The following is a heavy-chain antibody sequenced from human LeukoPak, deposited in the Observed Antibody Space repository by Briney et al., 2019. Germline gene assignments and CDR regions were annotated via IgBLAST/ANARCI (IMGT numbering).Heavy chain of an antibody. CDR1: GGTFSSYA. CDR3: ARGDYDILTGQTTSFDP. CDR2: MNPNSGNT. D-gene: IGHD3-9*01. J-gene: IGHJ5*02. V-gene: IGHV1-8*02. Sequence: ASVKVSCKASGGTFSSYAISWVRQAPGQGLEWMGWMNPNSGNTGYAQKFQGRVTMTRNTSISTAYMELSSLRSEDTAVYYCARGDYDILTGQTTSFDPWGQGTLVTVSS.